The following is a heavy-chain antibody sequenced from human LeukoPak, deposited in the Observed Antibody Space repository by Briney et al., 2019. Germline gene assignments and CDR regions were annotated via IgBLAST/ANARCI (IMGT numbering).Heavy chain of an antibody. D-gene: IGHD5-24*01. J-gene: IGHJ3*02. CDR1: GDSLSTNSVA. Sequence: SQTLSLTCAISGDSLSTNSVAWNWIRQSPSRGLEWLGRTYYRAKWRNDFALSVQSRITINPATSKNQFSLQLTSVTPEDTAVYYCARGQFSAFDIWGRGTVVIVFS. CDR2: TYYRAKWRN. CDR3: ARGQFSAFDI. V-gene: IGHV6-1*01.